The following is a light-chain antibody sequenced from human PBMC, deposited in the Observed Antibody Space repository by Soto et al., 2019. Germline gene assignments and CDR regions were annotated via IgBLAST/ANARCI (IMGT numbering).Light chain of an antibody. V-gene: IGLV2-14*01. Sequence: QSALTQPASVSGSPGQSITISCTGTSSDVGAYNFVSWYQQHPGKAPKLIIYEVSTRPSGVSNRFSGSKSGNTASLTISGLQAEDEADYYCSSYTSISIVVFGGGTKLTVL. J-gene: IGLJ2*01. CDR3: SSYTSISIVV. CDR2: EVS. CDR1: SSDVGAYNF.